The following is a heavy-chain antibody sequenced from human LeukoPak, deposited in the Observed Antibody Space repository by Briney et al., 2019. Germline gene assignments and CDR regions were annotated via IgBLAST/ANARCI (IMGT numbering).Heavy chain of an antibody. CDR3: TRGFRHFDY. D-gene: IGHD2-21*01. CDR1: GFTLSSYS. V-gene: IGHV3-48*02. Sequence: GGSLILSCTVSGFTLSSYSMNWVRQGPGKGLEWVSYISSGSTTITYADSVKGRFTVSRDNAQNSLYLQMNSLRDEDTAVYYCTRGFRHFDYWGQGTLVTVSS. J-gene: IGHJ4*02. CDR2: ISSGSTTI.